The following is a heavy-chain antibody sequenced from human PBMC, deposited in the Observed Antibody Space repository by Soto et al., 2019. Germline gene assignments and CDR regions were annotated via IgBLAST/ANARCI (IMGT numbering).Heavy chain of an antibody. CDR2: IWYDGSSK. CDR3: ARDYDSSGYPRWYFDL. CDR1: GFTFSSYG. J-gene: IGHJ2*01. D-gene: IGHD3-22*01. V-gene: IGHV3-33*01. Sequence: QVQLVESGGGVVQPGRSLRLSCEASGFTFSSYGMHWVRQAPGKGLEWVAVIWYDGSSKYYADSVKGRFTISRDNSKNTLYLQMNSLRAEDTAVYYCARDYDSSGYPRWYFDLWGRGTLVTVSS.